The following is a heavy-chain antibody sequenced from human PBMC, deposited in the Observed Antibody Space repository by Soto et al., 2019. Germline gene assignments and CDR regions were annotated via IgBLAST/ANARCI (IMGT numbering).Heavy chain of an antibody. CDR3: AREGYYYDSSGYPPRWWFDP. D-gene: IGHD3-22*01. V-gene: IGHV4-30-4*01. CDR2: IYYSGST. J-gene: IGHJ5*02. CDR1: GGSISSGDDY. Sequence: SETLSLTCTVSGGSISSGDDYWSWIRQPPGKGLEWIGYIYYSGSTYYNPSLKSRVTISVDTSKNQFSLKLSSVTAADTAVYYCAREGYYYDSSGYPPRWWFDPWGQGTLVTVSS.